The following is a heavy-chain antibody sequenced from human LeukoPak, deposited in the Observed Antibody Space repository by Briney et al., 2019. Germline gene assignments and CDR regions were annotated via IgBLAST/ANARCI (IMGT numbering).Heavy chain of an antibody. D-gene: IGHD3-10*01. J-gene: IGHJ6*03. CDR3: ARQTYYYGSGSYMDV. CDR1: GGSISSSSYY. V-gene: IGHV4-39*07. CDR2: IYYSGST. Sequence: SETLSLTCTVSGGSISSSSYYWGWLRQPPGKGLEWIGSIYYSGSTYYNPSLKSRVTISVDTSKNQSSLKLSSVTAADTAVYYCARQTYYYGSGSYMDVWGKGTTVTVSS.